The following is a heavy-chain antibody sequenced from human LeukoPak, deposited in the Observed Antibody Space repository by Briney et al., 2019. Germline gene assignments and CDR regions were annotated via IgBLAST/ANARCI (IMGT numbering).Heavy chain of an antibody. CDR1: GSTFSSYW. J-gene: IGHJ4*02. D-gene: IGHD5-12*01. CDR3: ARDDPLDFMVATAGGGFDY. V-gene: IGHV3-7*01. Sequence: GGSLRLSCAASGSTFSSYWMSWVRQAPGKGLEWVANIKQDGSEKYYVDSVKGRFTISRDNAKNSLYLQMNSLRAEDTAVYYCARDDPLDFMVATAGGGFDYWGQGTLVTVSS. CDR2: IKQDGSEK.